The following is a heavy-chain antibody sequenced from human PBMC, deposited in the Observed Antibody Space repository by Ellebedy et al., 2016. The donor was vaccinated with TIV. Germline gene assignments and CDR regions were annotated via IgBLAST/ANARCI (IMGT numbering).Heavy chain of an antibody. J-gene: IGHJ5*01. CDR1: GFSFSSSW. V-gene: IGHV3-7*03. Sequence: GESLKISCAASGFSFSSSWMNWVRQAPGKGLEWLANIREDGSDKYYADSVKGRFSISRDNAKKSLYLEMNRLRADDTAVYYCATDPAPAGQNWFDSWGQGALVTVSS. D-gene: IGHD6-19*01. CDR2: IREDGSDK. CDR3: ATDPAPAGQNWFDS.